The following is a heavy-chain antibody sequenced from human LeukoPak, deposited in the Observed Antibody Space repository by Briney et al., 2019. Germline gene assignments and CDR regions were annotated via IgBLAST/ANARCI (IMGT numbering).Heavy chain of an antibody. D-gene: IGHD3-10*02. J-gene: IGHJ6*04. Sequence: PGGSLRLSCAASGFTFSSYEMNWVRQAPGQGLKWVSYISSSGSTIYYADSVKGRFTISRDNAKNSLYLQMNSLRAEDTAVYYCAELGITIIGGVWGKGTTVTISS. CDR1: GFTFSSYE. CDR3: AELGITIIGGV. CDR2: ISSSGSTI. V-gene: IGHV3-48*03.